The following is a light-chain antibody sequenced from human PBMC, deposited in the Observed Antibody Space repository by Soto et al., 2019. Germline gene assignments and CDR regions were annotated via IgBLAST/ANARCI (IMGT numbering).Light chain of an antibody. CDR1: QSVSNY. CDR2: DAS. Sequence: EIVLTQSPATLSLSPGERATLSCRASQSVSNYLAWFQQKPGQATRLLIYDASNRATGIPARFSGSGSGTDFTLTISSLEPEDFAVYYCQQRSSWPLLTFGGGTKVAI. J-gene: IGKJ4*01. V-gene: IGKV3-11*01. CDR3: QQRSSWPLLT.